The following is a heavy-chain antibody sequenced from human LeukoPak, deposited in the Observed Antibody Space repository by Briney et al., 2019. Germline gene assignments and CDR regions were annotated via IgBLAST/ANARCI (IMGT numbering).Heavy chain of an antibody. CDR1: GFTFSSYE. Sequence: QPGGSLRLSCAASGFTFSSYEMNWVRQAPGKGLEWVSYISSSGSTIYYADSVKGRFTISRDNAKNSLYLQMNSLRAEDTAVYYCAREPRMVAHFDYWGQGTLVTVSS. V-gene: IGHV3-48*03. CDR2: ISSSGSTI. CDR3: AREPRMVAHFDY. J-gene: IGHJ4*02. D-gene: IGHD5-12*01.